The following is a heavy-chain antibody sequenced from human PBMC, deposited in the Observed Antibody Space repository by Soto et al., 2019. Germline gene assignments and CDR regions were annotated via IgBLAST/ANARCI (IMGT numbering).Heavy chain of an antibody. CDR1: GFTFSNYG. D-gene: IGHD3-10*01. V-gene: IGHV3-30*03. Sequence: QVQVVESGGGVVQPGRSLRLSCAASGFTFSNYGMHWVRQAPGKGLDWVAVISYDGSIEYYSESVKGRFTMSRDNSENTVYSQMNRPRKEGKGGLFLWRDWGRVGAHPIGNWGQGNLVNVPS. CDR3: WRDWGRVGAHPIGN. J-gene: IGHJ4*02. CDR2: ISYDGSIE.